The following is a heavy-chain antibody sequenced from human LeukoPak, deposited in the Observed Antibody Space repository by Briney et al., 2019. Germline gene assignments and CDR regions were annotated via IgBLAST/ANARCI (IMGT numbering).Heavy chain of an antibody. Sequence: SVKVSCKTSGGTFSSYAISWVRQAPGQGLEWMGGIIPIFGTANYAQKFQGRVTITADESTSTAYMELSSLRSEDTAVYYCARDTSIAAAAVYFQHWGQGTLVTVSS. CDR2: IIPIFGTA. D-gene: IGHD6-13*01. CDR3: ARDTSIAAAAVYFQH. CDR1: GGTFSSYA. V-gene: IGHV1-69*13. J-gene: IGHJ1*01.